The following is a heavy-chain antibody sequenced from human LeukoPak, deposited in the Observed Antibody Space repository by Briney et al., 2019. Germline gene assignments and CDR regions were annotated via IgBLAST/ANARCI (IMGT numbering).Heavy chain of an antibody. CDR2: IYTSGST. J-gene: IGHJ4*02. V-gene: IGHV4-4*08. CDR1: GGSVSDYY. D-gene: IGHD1-26*01. CDR3: ARLNYYGFDY. Sequence: KSSETLSLTCTVSGGSVSDYYWSWIRQSPGKGLEWIGRIYTSGSTNYNPSLKSRVTISLDTSKNHFSLKLSSVTAADTAVYYCARLNYYGFDYWGQGTLVTFSS.